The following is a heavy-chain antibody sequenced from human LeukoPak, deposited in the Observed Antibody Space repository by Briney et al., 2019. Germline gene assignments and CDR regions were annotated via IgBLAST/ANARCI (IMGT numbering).Heavy chain of an antibody. V-gene: IGHV3-30*18. CDR3: AKDRECSGGSCYSYYFDY. CDR2: ISYDGSNK. J-gene: IGHJ4*02. Sequence: GGSLRLSCAASGFTFSSYGMHWVRKAPGKGLEWVAVISYDGSNKYYADSVKGRFTISRDNSKNTLYLQMNSLRAEDTAVYYCAKDRECSGGSCYSYYFDYWGQGTLVTVSS. D-gene: IGHD2-15*01. CDR1: GFTFSSYG.